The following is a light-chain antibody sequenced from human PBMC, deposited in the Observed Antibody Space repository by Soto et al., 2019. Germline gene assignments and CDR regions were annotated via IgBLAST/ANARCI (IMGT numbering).Light chain of an antibody. CDR1: QNVSVW. CDR3: QQYDSYCPT. J-gene: IGKJ2*01. V-gene: IGKV1-5*01. Sequence: DIQMTQSPSTLSASVGDGVTITCRASQNVSVWLAWYQQRPGQAPKFLIYDASNWGTGVPSRFSGSGSGTEFTLPIRSRQPADFATDYCQQYDSYCPTFGQGTKVEIK. CDR2: DAS.